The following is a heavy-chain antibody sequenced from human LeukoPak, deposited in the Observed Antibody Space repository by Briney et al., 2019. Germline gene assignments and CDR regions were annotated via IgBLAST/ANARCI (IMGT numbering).Heavy chain of an antibody. D-gene: IGHD6-13*01. Sequence: PSETLSLTCNVSGASISSDFWSWIRQPAGKGLEWVGRIFSSGNINYNPSLKSRLTMSVDTAKNQFSLNLSSVTAADTAVYYCAREGGSSRNFDYWGQGTLVTVSS. CDR2: IFSSGNI. CDR3: AREGGSSRNFDY. CDR1: GASISSDF. V-gene: IGHV4-4*07. J-gene: IGHJ4*02.